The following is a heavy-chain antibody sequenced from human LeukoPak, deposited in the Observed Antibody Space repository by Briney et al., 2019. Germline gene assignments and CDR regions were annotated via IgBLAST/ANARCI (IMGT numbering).Heavy chain of an antibody. D-gene: IGHD2-21*02. J-gene: IGHJ6*03. Sequence: PSEPLSLTCTVSGGSISSYYWSWIRQPPGKGLEWIGYIYYSGSTNYHPSLKSRVTISVDTSKNQFSLKLSSVTAADTAVYYCARRGVTPNYYMDVWGKGTTVTVSS. CDR1: GGSISSYY. CDR2: IYYSGST. CDR3: ARRGVTPNYYMDV. V-gene: IGHV4-59*08.